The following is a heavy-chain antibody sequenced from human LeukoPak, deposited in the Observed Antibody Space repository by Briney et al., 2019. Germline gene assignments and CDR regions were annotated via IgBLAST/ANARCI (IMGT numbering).Heavy chain of an antibody. CDR3: ARGTREAIVAVPAAIRVSGDYYYYMDV. CDR1: GGSFSGYY. Sequence: SETLSLTCAVYGGSFSGYYWSWIRQPPGKGLEWIGEINHSGSTNYNPSLKSRVTISVDTSKNQFSLKLSSVTAADTAVYYCARGTREAIVAVPAAIRVSGDYYYYMDVWGKGTTATVSS. J-gene: IGHJ6*03. D-gene: IGHD2-2*02. CDR2: INHSGST. V-gene: IGHV4-34*01.